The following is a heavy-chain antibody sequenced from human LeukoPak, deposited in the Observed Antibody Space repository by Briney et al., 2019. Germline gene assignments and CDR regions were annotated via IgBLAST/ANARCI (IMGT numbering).Heavy chain of an antibody. V-gene: IGHV3-9*01. CDR3: AKDYNPI. Sequence: PGGSLRLSCAASGFTFDDYAMHWVRQAPGKGLEWVSGISWNSGSIGYADSVKGRFTVSRDNAKNTLYLQMNSLRAEDTAVYYCAKDYNPIRGQGTLVTVSS. CDR1: GFTFDDYA. D-gene: IGHD5-24*01. J-gene: IGHJ4*02. CDR2: ISWNSGSI.